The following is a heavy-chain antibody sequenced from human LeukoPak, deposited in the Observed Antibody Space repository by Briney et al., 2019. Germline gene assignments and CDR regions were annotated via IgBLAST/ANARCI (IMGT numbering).Heavy chain of an antibody. V-gene: IGHV3-48*03. Sequence: GGSLGLSCAASGFTFSSYEMHWVRQAPGKGLEWVADISSSGTTIYYADSVKGRFTISRDNAKNSLYLQMNSLRAEDTAVYYCARLLVATPGVDPWGQGTLVTVSS. D-gene: IGHD5-12*01. CDR3: ARLLVATPGVDP. CDR2: ISSSGTTI. CDR1: GFTFSSYE. J-gene: IGHJ5*02.